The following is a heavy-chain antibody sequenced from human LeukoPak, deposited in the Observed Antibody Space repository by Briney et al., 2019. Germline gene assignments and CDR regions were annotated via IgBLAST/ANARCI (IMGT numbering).Heavy chain of an antibody. D-gene: IGHD6-6*01. CDR2: IIPIFGTA. V-gene: IGHV1-69*05. CDR1: GGTFSSYA. Sequence: ASVKVSCKASGGTFSSYAISWVRQAPGQGLEWMGGIIPIFGTANYAQKFQGRVTITTDESTSTAYMELSSLRSEDTAVYYCARAKRYSSSHYYYYYMDVWGKGTTVTVSS. J-gene: IGHJ6*03. CDR3: ARAKRYSSSHYYYYYMDV.